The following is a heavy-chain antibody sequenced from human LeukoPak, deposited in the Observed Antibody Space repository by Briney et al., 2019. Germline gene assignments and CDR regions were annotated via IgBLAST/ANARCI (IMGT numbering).Heavy chain of an antibody. V-gene: IGHV3-23*01. Sequence: GGSLRLSCAASGFTFSSYGMTWVRQTPGKGLEWVSAISGSGNYTYYADSVKGRFSVSRDNSKNTLSLQMNSLRADDTAVYYCAKTISAVTTCLDYWGQGTLVTVSS. CDR3: AKTISAVTTCLDY. CDR1: GFTFSSYG. D-gene: IGHD4-17*01. J-gene: IGHJ4*02. CDR2: ISGSGNYT.